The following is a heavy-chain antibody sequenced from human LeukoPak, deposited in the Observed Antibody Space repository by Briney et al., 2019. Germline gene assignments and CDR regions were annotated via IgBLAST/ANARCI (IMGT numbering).Heavy chain of an antibody. CDR2: IHYSGST. J-gene: IGHJ6*03. CDR3: ARVSWFPGTSYYYMDV. Sequence: SETLSLTCTVSGGSISSYYWSWIRQPPGKGLVWIGYIHYSGSTNYSPSLKSRVTISVDTSKNQFSLNLTSVTAADSAEYYCARVSWFPGTSYYYMDVWGKGTTVTVSS. CDR1: GGSISSYY. V-gene: IGHV4-59*01. D-gene: IGHD1-1*01.